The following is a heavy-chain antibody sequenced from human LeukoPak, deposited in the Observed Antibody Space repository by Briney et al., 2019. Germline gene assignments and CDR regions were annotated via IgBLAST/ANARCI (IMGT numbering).Heavy chain of an antibody. CDR2: INTHTGNP. CDR1: GYTVTNEP. CDR3: ARGRPLWDL. V-gene: IGHV7-4-1*02. J-gene: IGHJ4*02. Sequence: GASVKVSCKAYGYTVTNEPMNWVRQAPGQGLEWMGWINTHTGNPTYAQGFTGRFVFSLDTSVSTAHLQISSLKTEDTAVYYCARGRPLWDLWGQGTLVTVSS. D-gene: IGHD5-18*01.